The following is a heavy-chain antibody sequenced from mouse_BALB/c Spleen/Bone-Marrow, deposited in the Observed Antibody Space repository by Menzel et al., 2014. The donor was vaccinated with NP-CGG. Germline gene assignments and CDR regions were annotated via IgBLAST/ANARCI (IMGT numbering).Heavy chain of an antibody. CDR2: ISDGGSYT. Sequence: EVQRVESEGGLVKPGGSLKLSCAASGFTFSDYYMYWVRQTPEKRLEWVATISDGGSYTYYPDSVKGRFTISRDNAKNNLYLQMSSLKSEDTAMYYCVLRWFAYWGQGTLVTVSA. D-gene: IGHD1-1*01. V-gene: IGHV5-4*02. CDR3: VLRWFAY. J-gene: IGHJ3*01. CDR1: GFTFSDYY.